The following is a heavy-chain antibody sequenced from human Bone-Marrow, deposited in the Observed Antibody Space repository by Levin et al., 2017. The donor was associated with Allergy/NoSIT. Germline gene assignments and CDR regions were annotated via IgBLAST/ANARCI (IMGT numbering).Heavy chain of an antibody. CDR1: GYTFTSYD. Sequence: GASVKVSCKASGYTFTSYDINWVRQATGQGLEWMGWMNPNSGNTGYAQKFQGRVTMTRNTSISTAYMELSSLRSEDTAVYYCARVKIAVAGTLGTNWFDPWGQGTLVTVSS. CDR3: ARVKIAVAGTLGTNWFDP. J-gene: IGHJ5*02. D-gene: IGHD6-19*01. V-gene: IGHV1-8*01. CDR2: MNPNSGNT.